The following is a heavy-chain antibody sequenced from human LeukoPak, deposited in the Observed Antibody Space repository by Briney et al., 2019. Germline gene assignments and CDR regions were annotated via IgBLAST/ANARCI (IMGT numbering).Heavy chain of an antibody. CDR3: ARQSYSSNGYTMGWFDP. V-gene: IGHV4-39*01. Sequence: SETLSLTCTVSGGSIISASYYWAWIRQPPGKGLEWIGSIFYSGSTYYNPPLKSRVTISVDTSKNQFSLKLSSVTAADAAVYYCARQSYSSNGYTMGWFDPWGQGTLVTVSS. CDR1: GGSIISASYY. J-gene: IGHJ5*02. CDR2: IFYSGST. D-gene: IGHD6-13*01.